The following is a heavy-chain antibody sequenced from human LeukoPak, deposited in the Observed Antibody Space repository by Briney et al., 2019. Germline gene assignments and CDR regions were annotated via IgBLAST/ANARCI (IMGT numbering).Heavy chain of an antibody. CDR1: RFTVRSNY. J-gene: IGHJ6*03. CDR3: ARSPYNWNDSPYYMDV. CDR2: IYSGGRT. V-gene: IGHV3-66*02. D-gene: IGHD1-1*01. Sequence: GGSLRLSCAASRFTVRSNYMSWVRQAPGKGLEWVSVIYSGGRTYYAVAVKGRFTISRDNSKNTLYLQMNSLRAEDTAVYYCARSPYNWNDSPYYMDVWGKGTTVTVSS.